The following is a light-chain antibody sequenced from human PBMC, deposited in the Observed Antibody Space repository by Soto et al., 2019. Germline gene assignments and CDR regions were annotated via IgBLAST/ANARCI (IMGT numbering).Light chain of an antibody. J-gene: IGLJ2*01. CDR1: RSDIGGYNY. CDR2: DVY. CDR3: SSYAVNKKVI. V-gene: IGLV2-8*01. Sequence: QSALTQPPSASGSLGQSVTISCTGTRSDIGGYNYVSWYLQYPGKAPKLMIYDVYKRPSGVPDRFSGSKSGNTASLTVSGLQAEDEADYYCSSYAVNKKVIFCGGTKLTVL.